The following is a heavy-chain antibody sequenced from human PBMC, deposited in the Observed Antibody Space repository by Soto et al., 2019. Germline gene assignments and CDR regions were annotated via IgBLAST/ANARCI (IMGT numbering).Heavy chain of an antibody. J-gene: IGHJ4*02. CDR1: AFTFSNYA. CDR2: ITAGGNT. CDR3: AKGPTATTTRADH. D-gene: IGHD1-1*01. V-gene: IGHV3-23*01. Sequence: PGGSLRLSCAASAFTFSNYAMNWVRQAPGKGLEWVSQITAGGNTYYADSVKGRFTISRDNSKNTLYLQMNSLRAEDTAVYYCAKGPTATTTRADHWGQGILVTVSS.